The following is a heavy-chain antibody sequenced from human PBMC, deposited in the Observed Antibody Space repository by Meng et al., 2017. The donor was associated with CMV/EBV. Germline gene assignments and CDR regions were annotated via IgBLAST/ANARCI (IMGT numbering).Heavy chain of an antibody. V-gene: IGHV3-30*04. J-gene: IGHJ6*02. D-gene: IGHD3/OR15-3a*01. Sequence: GESLKISCAASGFTFSSYAMHWVRQAPGKGLEWVAVISYDGSNKYHADSVKGRFTISRDNSKNTLYLQMNSLRAEDTAVYYCARDDFDYYGMDVWGQGTTVTVSS. CDR2: ISYDGSNK. CDR1: GFTFSSYA. CDR3: ARDDFDYYGMDV.